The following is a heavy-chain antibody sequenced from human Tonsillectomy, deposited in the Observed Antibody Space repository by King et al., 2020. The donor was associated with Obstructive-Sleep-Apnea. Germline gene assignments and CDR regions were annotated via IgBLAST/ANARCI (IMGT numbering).Heavy chain of an antibody. CDR2: ISADNVNT. CDR3: AREAGGLYGFDY. Sequence: QLVQSGAEVKKPGASVKASCKASGYTFTNYGISWVRQAPGQGREWMGWISADNVNTNFAQKLQGRGTMTTDTSTSTAYMELWSLRSYDTAVYYCAREAGGLYGFDYWGQGTLVTVSS. V-gene: IGHV1-18*04. CDR1: GYTFTNYG. D-gene: IGHD3-16*01. J-gene: IGHJ4*02.